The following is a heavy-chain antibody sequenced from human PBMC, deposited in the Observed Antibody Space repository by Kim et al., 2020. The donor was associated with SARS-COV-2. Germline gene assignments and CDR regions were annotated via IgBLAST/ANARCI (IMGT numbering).Heavy chain of an antibody. CDR2: ISSNGGST. D-gene: IGHD4-17*01. CDR3: ARALTTVTPGAWFDP. V-gene: IGHV3-64*01. J-gene: IGHJ5*02. Sequence: GGSLRLSCAASGFTFSSYAMHWVRQAPGKGLEYVSAISSNGGSTYYANSVKGRFTISRDNSKNTLYLQMGSLRAEDMAVYYCARALTTVTPGAWFDPWGQGTLVTVSS. CDR1: GFTFSSYA.